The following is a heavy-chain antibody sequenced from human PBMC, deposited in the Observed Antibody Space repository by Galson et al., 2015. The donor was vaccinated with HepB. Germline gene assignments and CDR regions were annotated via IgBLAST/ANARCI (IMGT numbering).Heavy chain of an antibody. D-gene: IGHD1-1*01. CDR1: GYTFTSYG. CDR2: ISAYNGNT. CDR3: ARDSRSQGFNSLNVFDP. J-gene: IGHJ5*02. Sequence: SVKVSCKASGYTFTSYGISWVRQAPGQGLEWMGWISAYNGNTNYAQKLQGRVTMTTDTSTSTAYMELRSLRSDDTAVYYCARDSRSQGFNSLNVFDPWGQGTLVTVSS. V-gene: IGHV1-18*04.